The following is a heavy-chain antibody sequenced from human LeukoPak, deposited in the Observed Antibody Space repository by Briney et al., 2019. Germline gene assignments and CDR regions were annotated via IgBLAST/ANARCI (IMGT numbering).Heavy chain of an antibody. V-gene: IGHV3-21*01. D-gene: IGHD5-24*01. CDR3: AREMAAGTFDY. CDR2: ISSSSNYI. CDR1: GFTFSSYS. J-gene: IGHJ4*02. Sequence: PGGSLRLSXAASGFTFSSYSMNWVRQAPGKGLEWLSSISSSSNYIYYADSVKGRFAISRDNAKNSLFLQMNSLRAEDTAVYFCAREMAAGTFDYWGQGALVTVSS.